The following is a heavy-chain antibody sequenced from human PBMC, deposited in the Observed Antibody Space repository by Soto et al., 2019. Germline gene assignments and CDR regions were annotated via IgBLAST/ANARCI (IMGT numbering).Heavy chain of an antibody. Sequence: ASVKVSCKASGYTFTGYYMHWVRQAPGQGLEWMGWINPNSGGTNYAQKFQGWVTMTRDTSISSAYMELSRLRSDDTAAYYCARDQYSSGWYHYYYYGMDVWGQGTTVTVSS. CDR2: INPNSGGT. CDR1: GYTFTGYY. V-gene: IGHV1-2*04. CDR3: ARDQYSSGWYHYYYYGMDV. J-gene: IGHJ6*02. D-gene: IGHD6-19*01.